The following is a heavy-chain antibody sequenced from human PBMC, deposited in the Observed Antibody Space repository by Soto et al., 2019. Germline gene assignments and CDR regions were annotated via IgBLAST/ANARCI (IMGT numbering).Heavy chain of an antibody. D-gene: IGHD7-27*01. CDR3: ARHLGPTGPNY. Sequence: QLQLQESGPGLVKPSETLSLTCTVSGDSISSGSSYWGWVRQPPGKGLEWIGSFYYSRDTHYNPSPKRRATISVDTAKNQFSLKLSSVTAADRAVYYCARHLGPTGPNYWGQGILVTVSS. J-gene: IGHJ4*02. CDR1: GDSISSGSSY. V-gene: IGHV4-39*01. CDR2: FYYSRDT.